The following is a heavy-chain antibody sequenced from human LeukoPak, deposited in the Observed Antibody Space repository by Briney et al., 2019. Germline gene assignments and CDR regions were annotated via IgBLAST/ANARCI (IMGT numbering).Heavy chain of an antibody. V-gene: IGHV3-21*01. J-gene: IGHJ4*02. CDR2: ISSSSSYI. CDR1: GFTFSSYS. CDR3: ARAPLTIFGVVIATQPFDY. D-gene: IGHD3-3*01. Sequence: PGGSLRLSCAASGFTFSSYSMNWVRQAPGKGLEWVSSISSSSSYIYYADSVKGRITISRDNAKNSLYLQMNSLRAEDTAVYYCARAPLTIFGVVIATQPFDYWGQGTLVTVSS.